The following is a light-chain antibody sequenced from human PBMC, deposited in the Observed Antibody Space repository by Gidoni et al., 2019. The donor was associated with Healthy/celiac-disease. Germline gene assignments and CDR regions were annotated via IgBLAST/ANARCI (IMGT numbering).Light chain of an antibody. V-gene: IGLV8-61*01. Sequence: QTVVTHAPSFSVSPVGPVTLTCGLSSGSVSTSYYPSWYQQTPGQAPRTLIYSTNTRSSGVPDRFSGSILGNKAALTITGAQADDESDYYCVLYMGSGISWVFGGGTKLTVL. CDR2: STN. CDR1: SGSVSTSYY. CDR3: VLYMGSGISWV. J-gene: IGLJ2*01.